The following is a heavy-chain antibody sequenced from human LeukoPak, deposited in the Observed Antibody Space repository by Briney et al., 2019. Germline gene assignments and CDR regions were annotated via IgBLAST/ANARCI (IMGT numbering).Heavy chain of an antibody. CDR2: IYSSGST. CDR1: GGSISSYY. D-gene: IGHD3-10*01. V-gene: IGHV4-59*01. J-gene: IGHJ5*02. Sequence: SETLSLTCTVSGGSISSYYWNWVRQPPRKRLEWIGNIYSSGSTDYNPSLKSRVTISLDTSKFQFSLRLNSVTAADTAVYYCARADPNASGYFYRFNWFDPWGQGTLVTVSS. CDR3: ARADPNASGYFYRFNWFDP.